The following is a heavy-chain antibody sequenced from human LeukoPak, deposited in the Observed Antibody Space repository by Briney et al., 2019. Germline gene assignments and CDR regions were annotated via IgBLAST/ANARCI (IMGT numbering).Heavy chain of an antibody. CDR1: GFTFSSYA. D-gene: IGHD2-2*02. CDR3: ARGSKMEYCSSTSCYTTPGGYFDN. V-gene: IGHV3-23*01. CDR2: ISGSGGST. Sequence: GGSLRLSCAASGFTFSSYAMSWVRQAPGKGLEWVSAISGSGGSTYYADSVKGRFTISRDSAKNSVYLQMNSLRAEDTAVYYCARGSKMEYCSSTSCYTTPGGYFDNWGQGTLVTVSS. J-gene: IGHJ4*02.